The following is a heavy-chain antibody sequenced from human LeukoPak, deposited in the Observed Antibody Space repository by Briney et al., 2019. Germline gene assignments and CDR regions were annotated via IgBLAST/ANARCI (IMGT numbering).Heavy chain of an antibody. CDR1: GFTFSNAW. J-gene: IGHJ4*02. V-gene: IGHV3-15*01. CDR3: TTDLRRYCSSTSCYVPDFDY. CDR2: IKSKTDGGTT. Sequence: GGSLRLSCAASGFTFSNAWMSWVRQAPGKGLEWVGRIKSKTDGGTTDYAAPVKGRFTISRDDSKNTLYLQMNSLKTEDTAVYYCTTDLRRYCSSTSCYVPDFDYWSQGTLVTVSS. D-gene: IGHD2-2*01.